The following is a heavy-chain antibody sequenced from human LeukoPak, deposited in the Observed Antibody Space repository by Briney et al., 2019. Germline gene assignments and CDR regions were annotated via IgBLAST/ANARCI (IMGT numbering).Heavy chain of an antibody. V-gene: IGHV3-23*01. CDR2: ISGSGGST. CDR3: GSYSSDTPYYFDY. J-gene: IGHJ4*02. CDR1: VFTFSSYA. D-gene: IGHD2-15*01. Sequence: PGGSLRLSCSASVFTFSSYAVSTVRRAPGKGLEWVSAISGSGGSTYCADSVKGRFTISRDTSKTTLYLQMDRLRAEDTAVYYCGSYSSDTPYYFDYWGQGTLVTVSS.